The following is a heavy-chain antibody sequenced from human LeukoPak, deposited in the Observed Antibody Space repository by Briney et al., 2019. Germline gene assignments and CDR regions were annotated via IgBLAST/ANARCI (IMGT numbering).Heavy chain of an antibody. J-gene: IGHJ4*02. V-gene: IGHV1-18*01. D-gene: IGHD5-12*01. CDR1: GYTFTSYG. CDR3: ARDLSGYDFGDY. CDR2: ISAYNGNT. Sequence: APVKVSCKASGYTFTSYGISWVRQAPGQGLEWMGWISAYNGNTNYAQKLQGRVTMTTDTSTSTAYMELRSLRSDDTAVYYCARDLSGYDFGDYWGQGTLVTVSS.